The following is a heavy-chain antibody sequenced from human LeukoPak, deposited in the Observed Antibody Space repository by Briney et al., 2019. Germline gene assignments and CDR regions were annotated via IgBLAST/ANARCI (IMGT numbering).Heavy chain of an antibody. J-gene: IGHJ4*02. V-gene: IGHV4-59*08. CDR3: ARSLGAAAHFDS. D-gene: IGHD6-13*01. CDR2: IFYRGST. CDR1: GGSINSYY. Sequence: PSETLSLTCTVSGGSINSYYWSWIRQPPGKGQEWIGYIFYRGSTNYNPSLKSRVTMSVDTSKNQFSLNLSSVTAADTAVYYCARSLGAAAHFDSWGQGTLVTVSS.